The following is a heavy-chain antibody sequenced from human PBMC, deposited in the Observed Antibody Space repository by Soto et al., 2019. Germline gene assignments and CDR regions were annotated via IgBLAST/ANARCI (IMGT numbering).Heavy chain of an antibody. J-gene: IGHJ5*02. D-gene: IGHD6-13*01. CDR3: AKDSSKGEQQLVQEFDP. V-gene: IGHV3-23*01. CDR1: GFTFSSYA. Sequence: EVQLLESGGGLVQPGGSLRLSCAASGFTFSSYAMSWVRQAPGKGLEWVSAISGSGGSTYYADSVKGRFTISRDNSKNTLYLQMSSLRAEDTAVYYCAKDSSKGEQQLVQEFDPWGQGALVTVSS. CDR2: ISGSGGST.